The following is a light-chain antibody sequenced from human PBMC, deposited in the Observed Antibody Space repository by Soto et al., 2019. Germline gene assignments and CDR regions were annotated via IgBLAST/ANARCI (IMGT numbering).Light chain of an antibody. CDR3: QPYNNWPQT. Sequence: EIVLTQSPATLSVSPGERATLSCRASQSVSSNLAWYQQKPGQAPRLLIYGASTRATGIPARFSGSGSGTEFTLTISSLQSEDFAVYYCQPYNNWPQTFGQGNKV. J-gene: IGKJ1*01. CDR1: QSVSSN. V-gene: IGKV3-15*01. CDR2: GAS.